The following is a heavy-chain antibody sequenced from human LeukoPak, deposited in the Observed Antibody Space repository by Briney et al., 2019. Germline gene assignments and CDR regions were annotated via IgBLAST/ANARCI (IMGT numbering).Heavy chain of an antibody. CDR3: ARGTENHYDSSGYIGPAFDI. CDR1: GGSFSGYY. Sequence: SETLSLTCAVYGGSFSGYYWSWIRQPPGKGLEWIGEINHSGSTNYNPSLKSRVTISVDTSKNQFSLKLSSVTAADTAVYYCARGTENHYDSSGYIGPAFDIWGQGTMVTVSS. J-gene: IGHJ3*02. CDR2: INHSGST. D-gene: IGHD3-22*01. V-gene: IGHV4-34*01.